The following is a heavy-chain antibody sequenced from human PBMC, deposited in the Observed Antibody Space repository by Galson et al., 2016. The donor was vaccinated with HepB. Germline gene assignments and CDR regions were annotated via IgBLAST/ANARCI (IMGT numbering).Heavy chain of an antibody. Sequence: SVKVSCKASDDTLKTYGISWVRQAPGQGLEWIGWISAYNGNTNYADKFHGRVTMTTDTSTSTAYMEVKSLTSDDTAVYYCARDRLYSGSCGYWGQGTLVTVAS. V-gene: IGHV1-18*01. J-gene: IGHJ4*02. CDR3: ARDRLYSGSCGY. CDR2: ISAYNGNT. CDR1: DDTLKTYG. D-gene: IGHD1-26*01.